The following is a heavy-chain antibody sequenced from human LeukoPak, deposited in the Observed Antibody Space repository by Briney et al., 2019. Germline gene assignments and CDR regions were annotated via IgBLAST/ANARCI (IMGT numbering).Heavy chain of an antibody. V-gene: IGHV4-39*07. D-gene: IGHD1-26*01. CDR1: GGSISSSSYY. Sequence: SETLSLTCTVSGGSISSSSYYWGWIRQPPGKGLEWIGNIYYSGSTYYNPSLKSRVTISVDKSKNQFSLKLSSVTAADTAVYHCARRRVGATLPILRRERDYYFDYWGQGTLVTVSS. CDR2: IYYSGST. CDR3: ARRRVGATLPILRRERDYYFDY. J-gene: IGHJ4*02.